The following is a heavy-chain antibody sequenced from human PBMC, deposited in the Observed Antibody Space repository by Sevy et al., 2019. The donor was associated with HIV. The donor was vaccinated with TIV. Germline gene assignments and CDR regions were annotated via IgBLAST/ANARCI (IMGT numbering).Heavy chain of an antibody. V-gene: IGHV4-61*02. CDR3: ARVSGYFDY. J-gene: IGHJ4*02. CDR2: VYTSGST. Sequence: SETLSLTCTVSGGSISSDSYYWSWIRQPAGRGLEYIGRVYTSGSTNYNPSLKSRVTVSLDTSKNQFSPKLSSVTAADTAVYYCARVSGYFDYWGQGTQVTVSS. CDR1: GGSISSDSYY.